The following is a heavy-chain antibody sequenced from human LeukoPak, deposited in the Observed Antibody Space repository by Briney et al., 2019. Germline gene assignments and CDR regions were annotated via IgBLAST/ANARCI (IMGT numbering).Heavy chain of an antibody. D-gene: IGHD5-18*01. CDR3: ARVVRGYSYGFPDY. CDR1: GGSISSYY. CDR2: IYYSGST. J-gene: IGHJ4*02. Sequence: SETLSLTCTVSGGSISSYYWSWIRQPPGKGPEWIGYIYYSGSTNYNPSLKSRVTISVDTSKNQFSLKLSSVTAADTAVYYCARVVRGYSYGFPDYWGQGTLVTVSS. V-gene: IGHV4-59*01.